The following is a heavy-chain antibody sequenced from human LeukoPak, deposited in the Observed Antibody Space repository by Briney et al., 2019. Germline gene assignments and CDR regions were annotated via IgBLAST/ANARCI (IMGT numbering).Heavy chain of an antibody. CDR2: ISSSSSYI. J-gene: IGHJ3*02. V-gene: IGHV3-21*01. CDR1: GFTFSSYS. CDR3: ARVSILRYFDWSDPDAFDI. D-gene: IGHD3-9*01. Sequence: TGGSLRLSCAASGFTFSSYSMNWVRQAPGKGLEWVSSISSSSSYIYYADPVKGRFTISRDNAKNSLYLQMNSLRAEDTAVYYCARVSILRYFDWSDPDAFDIWGQGTMVTVSS.